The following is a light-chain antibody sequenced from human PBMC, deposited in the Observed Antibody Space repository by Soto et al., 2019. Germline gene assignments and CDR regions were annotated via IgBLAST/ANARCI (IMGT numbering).Light chain of an antibody. CDR3: QHYNSYSEA. Sequence: DIRMKQSPSTLSGSVGDRVTITCRASQTISSWLAWYQPKPGKAPKLLIYKASTLKSGVPSRFSGSGSGTEFTLTISSLQPDDFATYYCQHYNSYSEAFGQVTIVDIK. J-gene: IGKJ1*01. V-gene: IGKV1-5*03. CDR1: QTISSW. CDR2: KAS.